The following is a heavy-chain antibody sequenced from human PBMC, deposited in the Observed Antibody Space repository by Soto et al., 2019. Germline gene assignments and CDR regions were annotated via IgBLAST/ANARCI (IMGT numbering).Heavy chain of an antibody. CDR3: ARDRVGSSSFDL. CDR2: IYTSGNT. J-gene: IGHJ4*02. V-gene: IGHV4-4*07. CDR1: GGSMSNYY. D-gene: IGHD6-6*01. Sequence: SETLSLTCTVSGGSMSNYYWSWIRQSAGKGLEWIGRIYTSGNTNYNPSLKSRVTMSVDTSKNQFSLKMSSVTAADTAVYFRARDRVGSSSFDLWGQGTLVTVSS.